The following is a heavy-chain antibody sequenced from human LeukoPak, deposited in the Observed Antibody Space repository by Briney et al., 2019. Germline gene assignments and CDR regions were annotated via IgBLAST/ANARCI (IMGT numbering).Heavy chain of an antibody. J-gene: IGHJ5*02. CDR1: GGSISSYY. CDR3: ARVLGTHSSSWYQGEYWFDP. V-gene: IGHV4-59*01. Sequence: SETLSLTCTVSGGSISSYYWSWIRQPPGKGLEWIGYIYYSGSTNYNPSLKSRVTISVDTSKNQFSLKLSSVTAADTAVYYCARVLGTHSSSWYQGEYWFDPWGQGTLVTVSS. D-gene: IGHD6-13*01. CDR2: IYYSGST.